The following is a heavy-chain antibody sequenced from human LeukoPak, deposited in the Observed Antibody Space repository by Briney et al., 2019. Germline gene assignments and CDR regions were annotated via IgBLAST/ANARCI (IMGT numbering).Heavy chain of an antibody. CDR1: GFTFSIYA. J-gene: IGHJ5*02. CDR3: ARGVGYCSSTSCYWWFDP. CDR2: FYETDKT. V-gene: IGHV3-23*01. Sequence: GGSLRLSCAASGFTFSIYAMTWVRQAPGKGLEWVSTFYETDKTDYADSVKGRFTISRDTSKNMLYLQMNSLRAEDTAVYYCARGVGYCSSTSCYWWFDPWGQGTLVTVSS. D-gene: IGHD2-2*01.